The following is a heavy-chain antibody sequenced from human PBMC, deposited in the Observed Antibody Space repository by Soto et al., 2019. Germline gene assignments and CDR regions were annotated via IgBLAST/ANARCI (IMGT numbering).Heavy chain of an antibody. J-gene: IGHJ4*02. CDR3: AREVGGRGLDY. CDR1: GGSISSYY. V-gene: IGHV4-59*01. Sequence: SETLSLTCTVSGGSISSYYWSWIRQPPGKGLEWIGYIYYSGSTNYNPSLKSRVTISVDTSKNQFSLKLSSVTAADTAVYYCAREVGGRGLDYWGQGTLVTVSS. CDR2: IYYSGST. D-gene: IGHD3-10*01.